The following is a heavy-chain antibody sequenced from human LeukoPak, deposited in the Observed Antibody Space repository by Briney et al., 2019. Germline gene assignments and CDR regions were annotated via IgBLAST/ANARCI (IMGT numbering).Heavy chain of an antibody. CDR1: GYTFTSYG. CDR3: ARSYSSSWPDLFDY. V-gene: IGHV1-18*01. CDR2: ISAYNGNT. Sequence: ASVKVSCKASGYTFTSYGISWVRQAPGQGLEWMGWISAYNGNTNYAQKLQGRVTMTTDTSTSTAYMALRSLRSDDTAVYYCARSYSSSWPDLFDYWGQGTLVTVSS. J-gene: IGHJ4*02. D-gene: IGHD6-13*01.